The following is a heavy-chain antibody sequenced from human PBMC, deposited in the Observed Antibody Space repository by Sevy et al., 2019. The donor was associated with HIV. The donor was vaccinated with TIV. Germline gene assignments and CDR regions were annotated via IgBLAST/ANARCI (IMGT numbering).Heavy chain of an antibody. CDR3: ARVRYDTGSYYFDY. V-gene: IGHV3-11*01. D-gene: IGHD3-22*01. CDR1: GFTFSDYC. Sequence: GGSLRLSSTVSGFTFSDYCMTWIRQAPGKGLEWVSRISSRGSIIYYADSVKGRFTISRDNAKNSLYLQMNSLRAEDTAVYYCARVRYDTGSYYFDYWGQGTLVTVSS. CDR2: ISSRGSII. J-gene: IGHJ4*02.